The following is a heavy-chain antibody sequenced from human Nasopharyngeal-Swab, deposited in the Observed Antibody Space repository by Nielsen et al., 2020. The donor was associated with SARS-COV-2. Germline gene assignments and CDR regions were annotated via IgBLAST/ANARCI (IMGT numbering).Heavy chain of an antibody. J-gene: IGHJ4*02. V-gene: IGHV4-39*01. CDR1: GGSISSSSYY. CDR2: IYYSGST. Sequence: ESLRLSCTVSGGSISSSSYYWGWIRQPPGKGLEWIGSIYYSGSTYYNPSLKSRVTISVDTSKNQFSLKLSSVTAADTAVYYCARRQGGWLQAVHYFDYWGQGTLVTVSS. CDR3: ARRQGGWLQAVHYFDY. D-gene: IGHD5-24*01.